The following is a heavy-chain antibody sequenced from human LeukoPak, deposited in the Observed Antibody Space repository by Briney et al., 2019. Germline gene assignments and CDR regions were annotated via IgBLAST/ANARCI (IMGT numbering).Heavy chain of an antibody. J-gene: IGHJ4*02. D-gene: IGHD1-26*01. CDR2: IWSDGTNK. CDR1: GFTFRSYG. CDR3: ARGSGSFSGGFDY. V-gene: IGHV3-33*01. Sequence: GRSLRLSCAASGFTFRSYGMHWVRQTPGKGLEWVTIIWSDGTNKYYADSVKGRFTISRDNSKNTLYLQMNSLRAEDTAVYYCARGSGSFSGGFDYWGQGTLVTVSS.